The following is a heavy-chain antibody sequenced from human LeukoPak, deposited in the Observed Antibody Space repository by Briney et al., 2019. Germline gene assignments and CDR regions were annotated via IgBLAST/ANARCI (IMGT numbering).Heavy chain of an antibody. D-gene: IGHD3-10*01. Sequence: ASVKASCKASGGTLSSYAISWVRQAPGQGLEWMGGIIPIFGTANYAQKFQGRVTITADESTSTAYMELSSLRSGDTAVYYCARAGHYYGSGSYLPNDYWGQGTLVTVSS. J-gene: IGHJ4*02. CDR1: GGTLSSYA. CDR3: ARAGHYYGSGSYLPNDY. V-gene: IGHV1-69*13. CDR2: IIPIFGTA.